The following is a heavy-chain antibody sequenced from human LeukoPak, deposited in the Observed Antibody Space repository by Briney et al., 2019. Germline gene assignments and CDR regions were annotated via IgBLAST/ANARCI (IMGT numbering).Heavy chain of an antibody. V-gene: IGHV3-53*01. J-gene: IGHJ4*02. D-gene: IGHD2-15*01. CDR1: GFTVSSNY. CDR2: IYNSGGT. CDR3: ARDVRYCSGGSCSS. Sequence: GGSLRLSCAASGFTVSSNYMSWVRQAPGKGLEWVSVIYNSGGTYYADSVKGRFTISRDNSKNTLYHQMNSLRAEDTAVYYCARDVRYCSGGSCSSWGPGTLVTVSS.